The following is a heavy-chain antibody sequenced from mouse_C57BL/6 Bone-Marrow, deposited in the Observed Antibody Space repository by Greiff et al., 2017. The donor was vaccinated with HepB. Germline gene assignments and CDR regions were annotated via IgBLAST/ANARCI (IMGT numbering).Heavy chain of an antibody. CDR3: ARRGDYGEYAMDY. D-gene: IGHD2-4*01. Sequence: QVQLKQSGAELVMPGASVKLSCKASGYTFTSYWMHWVKQRPGQGLEWIGEIDPSDSYTNYNQKFKGKSTLTVDKSSSTAYMQLSSLTSEDSAVYYCARRGDYGEYAMDYWGQGTSVTVSS. J-gene: IGHJ4*01. V-gene: IGHV1-69*01. CDR1: GYTFTSYW. CDR2: IDPSDSYT.